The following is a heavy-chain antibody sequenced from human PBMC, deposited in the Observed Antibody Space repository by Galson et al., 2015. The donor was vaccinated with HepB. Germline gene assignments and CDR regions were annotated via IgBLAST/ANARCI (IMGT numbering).Heavy chain of an antibody. CDR3: ARLYSGYSYGYGY. CDR2: INAGNGNT. CDR1: GYTFTSYA. J-gene: IGHJ4*02. D-gene: IGHD5-18*01. V-gene: IGHV1-3*01. Sequence: SVKVSCKASGYTFTSYAMRWVRQAPGQRLEWMGWINAGNGNTKYSQKFQGRVTITRDTSASTAYMELSSLRSEDTAVYYCARLYSGYSYGYGYWGQGTLVTVSS.